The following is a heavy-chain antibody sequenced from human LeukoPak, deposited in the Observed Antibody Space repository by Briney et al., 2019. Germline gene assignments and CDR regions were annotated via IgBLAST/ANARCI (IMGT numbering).Heavy chain of an antibody. J-gene: IGHJ4*02. D-gene: IGHD1-26*01. CDR2: IKEDGSDK. V-gene: IGHV3-7*04. Sequence: GGSLRLSCAASGFTFSSPWMSWVRQTPEKGLEWVASIKEDGSDKYYVDSVKGRFTISRDNAKNSLSLHMNSLSAEDTAVYYCVRNSWKAFDYWGQGTLVTVSS. CDR3: VRNSWKAFDY. CDR1: GFTFSSPW.